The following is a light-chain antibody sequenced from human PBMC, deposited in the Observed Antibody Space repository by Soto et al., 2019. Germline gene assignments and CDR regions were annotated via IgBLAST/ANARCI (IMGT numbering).Light chain of an antibody. CDR1: SSDVGNSNF. Sequence: QSVLTQPASVSGSPGQSIAISCTGTSSDVGNSNFVSWYQQHPGKVPKLMIYEVSNRPSGVSNRFSGSKSGNTASLTISGLQADDEADYYCSSSSSTSTIFGGGTKLTVL. V-gene: IGLV2-14*01. CDR3: SSSSSTSTI. CDR2: EVS. J-gene: IGLJ2*01.